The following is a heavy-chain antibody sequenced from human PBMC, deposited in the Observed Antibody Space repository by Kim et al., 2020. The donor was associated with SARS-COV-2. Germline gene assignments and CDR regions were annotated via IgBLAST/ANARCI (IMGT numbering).Heavy chain of an antibody. V-gene: IGHV3-23*01. J-gene: IGHJ4*02. CDR3: AKDPFYYYDSSGFLD. Sequence: DSVKGRITTSRDISKNTLYLQMNSLRAEDTAVYYCAKDPFYYYDSSGFLDWGQGTLVTVSS. D-gene: IGHD3-22*01.